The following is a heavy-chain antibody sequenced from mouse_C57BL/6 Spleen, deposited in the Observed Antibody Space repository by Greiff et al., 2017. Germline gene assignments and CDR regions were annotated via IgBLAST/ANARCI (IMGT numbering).Heavy chain of an antibody. CDR2: INPSNGGT. V-gene: IGHV1-53*01. CDR1: GYTFTSYW. CDR3: ARGLNWDLHFDY. D-gene: IGHD4-1*01. J-gene: IGHJ2*01. Sequence: VQLQQSGTELVKPGASVKLSCKASGYTFTSYWMHWVKQRPGQGLEWIGNINPSNGGTNYNEKFKSKATLTVDKSSSTAYMQLSSLTSEDSAVYSCARGLNWDLHFDYWGQGTTLTVSS.